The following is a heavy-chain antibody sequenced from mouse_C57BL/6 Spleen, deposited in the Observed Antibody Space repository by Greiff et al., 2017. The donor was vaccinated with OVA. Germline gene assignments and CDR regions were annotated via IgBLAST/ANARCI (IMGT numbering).Heavy chain of an antibody. D-gene: IGHD2-3*01. Sequence: VKLVESGAELVRPGTSVKMSCKASGYTFTNYWIGWAKQRPGHGLEWIGDIYPGGGYTNYNEKFKGKATLTADKSSSTAYMQFSSLTSEDSAIYYCAREEDGYPYFDYWGQGTTLTVSS. CDR1: GYTFTNYW. CDR2: IYPGGGYT. V-gene: IGHV1-63*01. CDR3: AREEDGYPYFDY. J-gene: IGHJ2*01.